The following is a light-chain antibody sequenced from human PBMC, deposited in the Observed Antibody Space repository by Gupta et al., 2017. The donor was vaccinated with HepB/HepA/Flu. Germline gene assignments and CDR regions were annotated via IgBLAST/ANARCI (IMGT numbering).Light chain of an antibody. CDR3: QQYTTYCS. Sequence: DIQMTQSPSTLSASVGDRVTITCRASQNINGWLAWYQQKPGEAPKLLIYQAPTLESGVPSRFSGSGSGAEFTLTISGLQPDDFATYYCQQYTTYCSFGQGTKLEIK. CDR2: QAP. J-gene: IGKJ2*04. V-gene: IGKV1-5*03. CDR1: QNINGW.